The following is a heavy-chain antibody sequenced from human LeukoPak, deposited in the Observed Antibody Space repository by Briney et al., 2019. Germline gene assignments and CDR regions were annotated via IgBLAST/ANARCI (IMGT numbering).Heavy chain of an antibody. J-gene: IGHJ3*02. CDR3: AREIGQLGGAFDI. V-gene: IGHV3-53*01. CDR2: IYGGRTE. CDR1: GFTVSTVY. Sequence: GGSLRLSCAASGFTVSTVYMTWVRQAPGKGLEWVSVIYGGRTEYYADSVKDRFTISRDNPKNMLNLQMNSLRAEDTAVYYCAREIGQLGGAFDIWGQGTMVT. D-gene: IGHD1-1*01.